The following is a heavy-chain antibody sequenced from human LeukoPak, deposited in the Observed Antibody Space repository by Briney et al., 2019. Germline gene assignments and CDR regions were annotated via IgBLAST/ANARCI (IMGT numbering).Heavy chain of an antibody. J-gene: IGHJ5*02. CDR2: INHSGST. Sequence: PSETLSLTCAVYGGSFSGYYWSWTRQPPGKGLEWIGEINHSGSTNYNPSLKSRVTISVDTSKNQFSLKLSSVTAADTAVYYCASSSATGYNWFDPWGQGTLVTVSS. CDR3: ASSSATGYNWFDP. V-gene: IGHV4-34*01. CDR1: GGSFSGYY. D-gene: IGHD2-2*01.